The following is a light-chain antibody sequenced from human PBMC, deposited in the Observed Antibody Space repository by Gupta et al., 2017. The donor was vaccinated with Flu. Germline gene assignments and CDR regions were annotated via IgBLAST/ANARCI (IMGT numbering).Light chain of an antibody. CDR2: KDG. V-gene: IGLV3-25*03. J-gene: IGLJ3*02. CDR1: ALSQQY. Sequence: SYELPQPPSVSVSPGQTARITCSGGALSQQYAYWYQQKAGQAPVMFIYKDGGRPSGIPKRFSGSSSGTKVTLTISGVQAEDEADYFCQSADSSGTSRVFGGGTKLTVL. CDR3: QSADSSGTSRV.